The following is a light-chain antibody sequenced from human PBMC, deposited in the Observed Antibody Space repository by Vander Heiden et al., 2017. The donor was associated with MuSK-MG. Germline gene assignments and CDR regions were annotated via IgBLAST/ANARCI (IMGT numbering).Light chain of an antibody. J-gene: IGKJ2*01. CDR3: QQYYTTPYT. CDR2: WAS. V-gene: IGKV4-1*01. Sequence: DLVMTQSPDSLAVSLGERATINCKSSQRVLYSSNNKNYLAWYQQKPGQPPKLLIYWASTRESGVPDRFSGSGSGTDFTLTSSSLQAEDVAVYYCQQYYTTPYTFGQGTKLEIK. CDR1: QRVLYSSNNKNY.